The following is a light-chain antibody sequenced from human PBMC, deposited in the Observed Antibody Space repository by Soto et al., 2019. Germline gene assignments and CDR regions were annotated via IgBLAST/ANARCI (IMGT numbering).Light chain of an antibody. CDR2: DVT. V-gene: IGLV2-14*03. CDR1: SSDVGGYNY. CDR3: SSYTSSSTYV. Sequence: QSALTQPASVSGSPGQSITISCTGTSSDVGGYNYVSWYQQHPGKAPKLVISDVTSRPSGVSNRFSGSKSGNTASLTISGLQAEDESDYYCSSYTSSSTYVLGTGTKLTVL. J-gene: IGLJ1*01.